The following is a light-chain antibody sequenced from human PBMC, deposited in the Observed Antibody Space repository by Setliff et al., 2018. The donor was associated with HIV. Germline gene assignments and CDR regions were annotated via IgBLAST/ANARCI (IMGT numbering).Light chain of an antibody. Sequence: SYELTQPPSVSVAPGKTATITCGGNNIGSKSVHWYQRKPGQAPLMVVYDASDRPSGIPDRFSGSKSGNTATLTISRVDAGDEADYYCQVWDNNSDHYVFGTGTKVTGL. CDR1: NIGSKS. CDR2: DAS. CDR3: QVWDNNSDHYV. V-gene: IGLV3-21*03. J-gene: IGLJ1*01.